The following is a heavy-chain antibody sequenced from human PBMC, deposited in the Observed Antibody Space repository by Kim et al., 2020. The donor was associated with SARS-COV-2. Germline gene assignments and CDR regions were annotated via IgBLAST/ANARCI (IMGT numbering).Heavy chain of an antibody. D-gene: IGHD3-10*01. J-gene: IGHJ4*02. CDR3: VRGFGESNNPLDY. CDR1: GASINSGDNY. Sequence: SETLSLTCTVSGASINSGDNYWSWIRQSPGKGLEWIGYIYYSGSTFYNPSLKSRVSISVDTSNNQFSLKLSSVTAADTAVYYCVRGFGESNNPLDYWGQG. V-gene: IGHV4-30-4*01. CDR2: IYYSGST.